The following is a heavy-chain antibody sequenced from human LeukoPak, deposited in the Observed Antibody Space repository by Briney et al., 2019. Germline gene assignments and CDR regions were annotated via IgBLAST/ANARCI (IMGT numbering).Heavy chain of an antibody. CDR2: ISTSSSYT. CDR3: AELGITMIGGV. V-gene: IGHV3-21*01. Sequence: GGSLRLSCAASGFTFSSYSMNWVRQAPGKGLEWVSFISTSSSYTYYADSVKGRFTISRDNAKKSLYLQMNSLRAEDTAVYYCAELGITMIGGVWGKGTTVTISS. J-gene: IGHJ6*04. D-gene: IGHD3-10*02. CDR1: GFTFSSYS.